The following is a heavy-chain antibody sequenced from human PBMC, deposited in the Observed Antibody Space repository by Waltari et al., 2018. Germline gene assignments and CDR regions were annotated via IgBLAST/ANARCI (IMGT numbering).Heavy chain of an antibody. CDR3: ARDNTFYADDL. CDR2: IHPEGVVA. Sequence: QLVQSGGALVQPGGSRRLSCVSSGFMFKHHWMLWVRQAPGKGLQWVAKIHPEGVVANYVDSVKGRFTVSRDNAKNSLYLQMTSLTTDDTAVYFCARDNTFYADDLWGQGAQVTVSS. CDR1: GFMFKHHW. V-gene: IGHV3-7*01. D-gene: IGHD3-16*01. J-gene: IGHJ5*02.